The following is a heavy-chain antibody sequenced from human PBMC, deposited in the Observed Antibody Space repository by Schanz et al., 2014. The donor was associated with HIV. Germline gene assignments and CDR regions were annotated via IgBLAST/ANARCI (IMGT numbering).Heavy chain of an antibody. Sequence: EQLVESGGGVVQPGRSLRLSCAASGFTFSSYGMHWVRQAPGKGLEWVAVISYDGSNKYYADSVKGRFTISRDNSKNTLYLQMNSLRAEDTAVYYCASPLLYDSLDVWGQGTTVTVSS. D-gene: IGHD3-22*01. V-gene: IGHV3-30*03. CDR3: ASPLLYDSLDV. CDR2: ISYDGSNK. J-gene: IGHJ6*02. CDR1: GFTFSSYG.